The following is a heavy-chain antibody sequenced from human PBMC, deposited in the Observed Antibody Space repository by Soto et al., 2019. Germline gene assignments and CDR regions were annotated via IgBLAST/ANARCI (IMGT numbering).Heavy chain of an antibody. CDR2: ISDTIGAT. J-gene: IGHJ4*02. V-gene: IGHV3-23*01. CDR1: GFIFSAYA. Sequence: EVKLLESGGGLVQPGGSLKLSCAASGFIFSAYAMSWVRQAPGKGLEWVSTISDTIGATDYADSVKGRFTISTDISRNTVYLEMNNLRAEDTAMYYCAKAQWLLGGAYFDPWGQGALVTVSS. CDR3: AKAQWLLGGAYFDP. D-gene: IGHD6-19*01.